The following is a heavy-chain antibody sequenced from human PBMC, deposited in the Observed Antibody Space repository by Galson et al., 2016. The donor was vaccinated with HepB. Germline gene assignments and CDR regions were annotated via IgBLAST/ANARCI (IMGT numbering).Heavy chain of an antibody. CDR2: IIPKFGTQ. Sequence: SVKVSCKAPGDTFSTYGINWVRQAPGQGLEWMGGIIPKFGTQNYAKKIQGRVNITADETTSTSHLALSSLRSEATAMYYFTTGYTSTWYADTFDYWGPGTLVTVSS. CDR1: GDTFSTYG. V-gene: IGHV1-69*13. J-gene: IGHJ4*02. D-gene: IGHD6-13*01. CDR3: TTGYTSTWYADTFDY.